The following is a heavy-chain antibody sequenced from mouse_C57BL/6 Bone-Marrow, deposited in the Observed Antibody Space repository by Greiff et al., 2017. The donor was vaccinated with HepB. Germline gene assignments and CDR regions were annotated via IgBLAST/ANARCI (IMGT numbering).Heavy chain of an antibody. D-gene: IGHD4-1*01. CDR1: GFSLTSYG. V-gene: IGHV2-9*01. J-gene: IGHJ1*03. CDR3: AKEGLELGRGGYWYFDV. CDR2: IWGGGST. Sequence: QVQLKESGPGLVAPSQSLSITCTVSGFSLTSYGVDWVRQPPGKGLEWLGVIWGGGSTNYNSALMSRLSISKDNSKSQVFLKMNSLQTDDTVMYYCAKEGLELGRGGYWYFDVWGTGTTVTVSS.